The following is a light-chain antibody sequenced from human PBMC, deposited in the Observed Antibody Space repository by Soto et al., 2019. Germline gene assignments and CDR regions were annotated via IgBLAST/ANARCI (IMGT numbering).Light chain of an antibody. Sequence: QSALTQPASVSGSPGQSITISCTGTSSDVGGYNYVSWYQQHPGKAPKLMIYDVSNRPSGVSNRFSGSKSGNTASRTISGLQAEDEADYYCSSYTSSSTPGVFGGGTKLTVL. J-gene: IGLJ2*01. CDR3: SSYTSSSTPGV. CDR2: DVS. CDR1: SSDVGGYNY. V-gene: IGLV2-14*01.